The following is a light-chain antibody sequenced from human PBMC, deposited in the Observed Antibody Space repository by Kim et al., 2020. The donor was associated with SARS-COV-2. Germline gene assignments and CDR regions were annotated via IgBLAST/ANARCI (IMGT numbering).Light chain of an antibody. J-gene: IGKJ2*01. CDR3: QQYYSTGYT. V-gene: IGKV4-1*01. CDR1: QSDLYSSNNKNY. CDR2: WAS. Sequence: DIVMTQSPDSLAVSLGERATINCKSSQSDLYSSNNKNYLAWYQQKPGQPPKLLIYWASTRESGVPDRFSGSGSGTDFTLSIRSLQAEDVTVYYCQQYYSTGYTFAQGTKLEIK.